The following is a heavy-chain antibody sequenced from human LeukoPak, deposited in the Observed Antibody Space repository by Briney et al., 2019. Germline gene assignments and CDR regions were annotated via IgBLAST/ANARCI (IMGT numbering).Heavy chain of an antibody. CDR2: IYYSGST. D-gene: IGHD1-1*01. V-gene: IGHV4-39*07. CDR3: ARIYSQNWSEYYLDY. CDR1: GGSISSSSYY. Sequence: PSETLSLTCTVSGGSISSSSYYWGWIRQPPGKGLEWIGTIYYSGSTNFNPSLKSRVTMSVDPPKNQFSLRLNSVTAADTAVYYCARIYSQNWSEYYLDYWGQGILVTVSS. J-gene: IGHJ4*02.